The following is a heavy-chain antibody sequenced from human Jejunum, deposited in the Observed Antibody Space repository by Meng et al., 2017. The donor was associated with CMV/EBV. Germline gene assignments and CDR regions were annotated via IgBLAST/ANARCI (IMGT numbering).Heavy chain of an antibody. D-gene: IGHD2-15*01. CDR1: DYF. J-gene: IGHJ3*02. CDR3: ARDRCSGGSCTDSAFDI. CDR2: SRNKAKKYTT. V-gene: IGHV3-72*01. Sequence: DYFMDGVRQAPGQGLEWVGRSRNKAKKYTTEYATSVKGRFTISRDDSKNLVYLQMNSLKTEDTAVYYCARDRCSGGSCTDSAFDIWGQGTMVTVSS.